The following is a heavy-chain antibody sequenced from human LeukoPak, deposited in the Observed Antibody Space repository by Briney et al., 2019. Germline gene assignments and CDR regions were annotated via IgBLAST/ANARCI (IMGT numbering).Heavy chain of an antibody. D-gene: IGHD1-26*01. CDR2: IDWDDDK. Sequence: SGPTLVKPTQTLTLTCTFSGFSLSTSGMCVSWIRQPPGKALEWLARIDWDDDKYYSTSLKTRLTISKDTSKNQVVLTMTNMDPVDTATYYCARIRLVRATSVVDYWGQGTLVTVSS. J-gene: IGHJ4*02. CDR1: GFSLSTSGMC. V-gene: IGHV2-70*11. CDR3: ARIRLVRATSVVDY.